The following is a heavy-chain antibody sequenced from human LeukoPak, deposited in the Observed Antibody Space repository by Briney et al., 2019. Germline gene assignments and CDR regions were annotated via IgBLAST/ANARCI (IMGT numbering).Heavy chain of an antibody. J-gene: IGHJ5*02. Sequence: PSETLSLTYTVSGGSIRSYYWSLLRQPPGKGLDWIGYIYYSGSTNYNPSLKSRVTISVDTSKNQFSLKLSSVTAMDTAVYYCARDSSGWYYWFDPWGQGTLVTVSS. CDR1: GGSIRSYY. D-gene: IGHD6-19*01. V-gene: IGHV4-59*01. CDR2: IYYSGST. CDR3: ARDSSGWYYWFDP.